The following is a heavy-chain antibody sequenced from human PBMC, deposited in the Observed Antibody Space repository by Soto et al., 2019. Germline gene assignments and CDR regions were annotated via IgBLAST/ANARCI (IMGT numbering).Heavy chain of an antibody. Sequence: QVQLQASGPGLVKPSPTRSLNCTVSGGSISSGDYYWSWIRQPPGKGLEWIGYIYYSVSTYYTPSLKSRVTISVDTSKNQCSLKLSSVTAADTDVYYCASNSYGYTFYDYWCQGTLVTGSS. CDR1: GGSISSGDYY. J-gene: IGHJ4*02. CDR2: IYYSVST. D-gene: IGHD5-18*01. V-gene: IGHV4-30-4*01. CDR3: ASNSYGYTFYDY.